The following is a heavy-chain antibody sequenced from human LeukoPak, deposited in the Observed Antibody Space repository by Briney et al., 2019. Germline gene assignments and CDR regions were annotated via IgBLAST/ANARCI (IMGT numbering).Heavy chain of an antibody. CDR1: GYTFTSYY. CDR2: INPSGGST. D-gene: IGHD2-2*01. V-gene: IGHV1-46*01. J-gene: IGHJ6*02. CDR3: ARGGPDIVVVPASYYYGMDV. Sequence: RASVKVSCKASGYTFTSYYMHWVRQAPGQGLEWMGIINPSGGSTSYAQKFQGRVTMTRDTSTSTVYMELSSLRSEDTAVYYCARGGPDIVVVPASYYYGMDVWGQGTTVTVSS.